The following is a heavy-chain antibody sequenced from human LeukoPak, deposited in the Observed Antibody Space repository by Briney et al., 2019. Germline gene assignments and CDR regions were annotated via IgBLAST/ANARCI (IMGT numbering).Heavy chain of an antibody. V-gene: IGHV3-21*01. CDR2: ITSSSSNI. D-gene: IGHD2-2*01. Sequence: PGGSLRLSCAASGFTFSSYAMSWVRQAPGKGLEWVSSITSSSSNIYYADSVKGRFSISRDNAKNSLYLQMNSLRAEDTAVYYCARGYCSSTGCLGGYWGQGTLVTVSS. CDR3: ARGYCSSTGCLGGY. CDR1: GFTFSSYA. J-gene: IGHJ4*02.